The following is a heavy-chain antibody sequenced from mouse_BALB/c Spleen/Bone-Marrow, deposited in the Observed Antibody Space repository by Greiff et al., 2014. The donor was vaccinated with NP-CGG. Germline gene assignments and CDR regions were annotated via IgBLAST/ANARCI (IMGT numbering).Heavy chain of an antibody. CDR2: ILPGSTST. CDR3: TRDGYSSLAMDY. V-gene: IGHV1-9*01. D-gene: IGHD2-3*01. Sequence: VQLQQSGAELMKPGASVKISCKTTGYTFSGYWIEWVKQRPGHGLEWIGEILPGSTSTNYNEKSKDKATFTADTSSNTAYMQLSSLTSEDSAVYYCTRDGYSSLAMDYWGQGTSVTVSS. J-gene: IGHJ4*01. CDR1: GYTFSGYW.